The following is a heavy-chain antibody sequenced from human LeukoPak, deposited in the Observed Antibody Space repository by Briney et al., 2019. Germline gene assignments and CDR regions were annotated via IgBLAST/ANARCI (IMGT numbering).Heavy chain of an antibody. V-gene: IGHV3-7*01. CDR2: IKRDGSEK. CDR3: AREMQGTSGWYEDY. J-gene: IGHJ4*02. CDR1: GGSFSGYY. D-gene: IGHD6-19*01. Sequence: ETLSLICAVYGGSFSGYYWSWVRQAPGKGLEWVANIKRDGSEKNYEDSVVGRFTISRDNAENSVYLQMNSLRAEDTAVYYCAREMQGTSGWYEDYWGQGTLVTVSS.